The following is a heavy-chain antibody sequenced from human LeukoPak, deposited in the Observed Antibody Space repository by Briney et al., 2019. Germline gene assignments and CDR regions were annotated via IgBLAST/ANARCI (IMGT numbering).Heavy chain of an antibody. Sequence: PSETLSLTCAVYGGSFSGYYWSWIRQPPGKGLEWIGEINHSGSTNYNPSLKRRVTISLDTSKNQFSLKLSSVTAADTAMYFCARGRTGYQLLPTKKNYSYYYVDVWGKGTSVTVSS. CDR2: INHSGST. CDR3: ARGRTGYQLLPTKKNYSYYYVDV. CDR1: GGSFSGYY. J-gene: IGHJ6*03. V-gene: IGHV4-34*01. D-gene: IGHD2-2*01.